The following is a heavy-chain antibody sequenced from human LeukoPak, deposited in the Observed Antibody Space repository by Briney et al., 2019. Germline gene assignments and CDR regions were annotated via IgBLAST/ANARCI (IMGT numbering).Heavy chain of an antibody. V-gene: IGHV4-59*08. D-gene: IGHD3-10*01. CDR1: GGSISSYY. CDR2: IYYSGST. J-gene: IGHJ4*02. CDR3: VRVQGTMDY. Sequence: SETLSLTCTVSGGSISSYYWSWIRQPPGKGLEWIGYIYYSGSTNYNPSLKSRVTISVDTSKNQFSLKLSSVTAADTAVYYCVRVQGTMDYWGQGTLVTVSS.